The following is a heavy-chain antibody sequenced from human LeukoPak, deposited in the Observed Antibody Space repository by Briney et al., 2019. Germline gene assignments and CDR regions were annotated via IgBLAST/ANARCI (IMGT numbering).Heavy chain of an antibody. V-gene: IGHV4-34*01. J-gene: IGHJ6*03. D-gene: IGHD3-10*01. CDR1: GGSFSDYY. Sequence: SETLSLXCAVYGGSFSDYYWSWIRQPPGKGLECIGEINHSGSTNYSTSLKSRVTISVDTSKNQFSLKLSSVTAADTAVYYCARETMVRGVLYYYYMDVWGKGSTVTVSS. CDR3: ARETMVRGVLYYYYMDV. CDR2: INHSGST.